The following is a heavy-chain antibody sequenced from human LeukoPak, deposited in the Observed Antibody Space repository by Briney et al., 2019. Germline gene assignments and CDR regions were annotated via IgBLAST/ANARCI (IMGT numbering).Heavy chain of an antibody. J-gene: IGHJ2*01. CDR2: INPNSGGT. V-gene: IGHV1-2*02. Sequence: ASVKVSCKASGYTFTGYYMHWVRQAPGQGPEWMGWINPNSGGTNYAQKFQGRVTMTRDTSTSTVYMELSSLRSEDTAVYYCARDRAVTTDWYFDLWGRGTLVTVSS. CDR1: GYTFTGYY. CDR3: ARDRAVTTDWYFDL. D-gene: IGHD4-11*01.